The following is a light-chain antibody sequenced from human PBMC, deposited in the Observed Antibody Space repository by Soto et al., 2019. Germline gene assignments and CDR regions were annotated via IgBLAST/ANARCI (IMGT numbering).Light chain of an antibody. CDR1: QSVSSY. Sequence: EIVLTQSPATLSLSPGERATLSCRASQSVSSYLAWYQQKPGQAPRLLIYDASNRATGIPARFSGSGSGTDFTLTISSLQSEDFAVYYCQQYKNWWTFGQGTKVDIK. CDR2: DAS. J-gene: IGKJ1*01. CDR3: QQYKNWWT. V-gene: IGKV3-11*01.